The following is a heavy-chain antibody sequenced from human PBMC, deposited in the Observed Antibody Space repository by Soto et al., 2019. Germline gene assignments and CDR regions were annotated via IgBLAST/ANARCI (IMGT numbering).Heavy chain of an antibody. Sequence: SVKVSCKASGDTFSSYAISWVRQAPGQGLEWMGGIIPIFGTANYAQKFQGRVTITADESTSTAYMELSSLRSEDTAVYYCASEEDGSGSYYKPYYYYGMDVWGQGTTVTVSS. CDR3: ASEEDGSGSYYKPYYYYGMDV. CDR2: IIPIFGTA. CDR1: GDTFSSYA. D-gene: IGHD3-10*01. V-gene: IGHV1-69*13. J-gene: IGHJ6*02.